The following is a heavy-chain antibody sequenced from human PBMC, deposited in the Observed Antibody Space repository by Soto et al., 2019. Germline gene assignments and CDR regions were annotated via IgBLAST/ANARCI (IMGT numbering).Heavy chain of an antibody. CDR2: IHPGDSDT. D-gene: IGHD6-19*01. J-gene: IGHJ3*02. CDR3: ALGIAVAPDAFDI. CDR1: GFSFSRYT. V-gene: IGHV5-51*01. Sequence: PGESLKISCVGSGFSFSRYTVGWVRQVPGKGLEWMGVIHPGDSDTNYSPSFQGHVTISADKSISTAYLQWSSLKASDTAMYYCALGIAVAPDAFDIWGQGTMVTVSS.